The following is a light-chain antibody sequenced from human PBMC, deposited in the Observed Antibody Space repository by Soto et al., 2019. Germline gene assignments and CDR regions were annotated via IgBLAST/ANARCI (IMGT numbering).Light chain of an antibody. Sequence: QSALTQPASVSGSPGQSITISCTGSSSDIGGYNYVSWYQQHPGKAPKLIIYDVTYRASGLSYHFSASKSGSTASLTISGLQPDDEADYYCSSYSGSTTHILFGGGTKLTVL. CDR3: SSYSGSTTHIL. CDR1: SSDIGGYNY. CDR2: DVT. V-gene: IGLV2-14*01. J-gene: IGLJ2*01.